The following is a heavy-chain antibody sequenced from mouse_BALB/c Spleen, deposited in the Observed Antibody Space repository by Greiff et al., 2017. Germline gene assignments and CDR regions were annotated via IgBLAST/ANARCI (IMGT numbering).Heavy chain of an antibody. D-gene: IGHD2-4*01. Sequence: EVQLVESGGGLVKPGGSLKLSCAASGFTFSDYYMYWVRQTPEKRLEWVATISDGGSYTYYPDSVKGRFTIPRDNAKNNLYLQMSSLKSEDTAMYYCARGAPYYDYSYAMDYWGQGTSVTVAS. V-gene: IGHV5-4*02. CDR2: ISDGGSYT. J-gene: IGHJ4*01. CDR1: GFTFSDYY. CDR3: ARGAPYYDYSYAMDY.